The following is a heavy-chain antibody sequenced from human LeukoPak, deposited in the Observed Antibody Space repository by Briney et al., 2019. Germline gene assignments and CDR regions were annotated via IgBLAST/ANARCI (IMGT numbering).Heavy chain of an antibody. CDR3: ARGGASSKFFDY. V-gene: IGHV4-59*01. J-gene: IGHJ4*02. D-gene: IGHD6-6*01. Sequence: SETLSLTCSVSGGSIRSDYWSWIRQPPGKGLEWIAFVHSSGATNYNPSLKSRVTISVDTSKSQFSLKLTSVTAAYTAVYYCARGGASSKFFDYWGQGALVTVSS. CDR2: VHSSGAT. CDR1: GGSIRSDY.